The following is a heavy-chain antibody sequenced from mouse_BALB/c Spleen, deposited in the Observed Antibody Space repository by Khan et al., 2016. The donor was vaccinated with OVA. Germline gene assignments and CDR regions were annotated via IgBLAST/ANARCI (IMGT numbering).Heavy chain of an antibody. CDR2: IDPANGDT. V-gene: IGHV14-3*02. CDR1: GFNIKDTY. J-gene: IGHJ3*01. D-gene: IGHD2-5*01. CDR3: ATLYSNPFAY. Sequence: MQLKESGAELVKPGASVKLSCTGSGFNIKDTYMHWMNQRPEQGLEWIGRIDPANGDTKYGPKFQDKATLTADTSSNTAYLQLSSLTSEDTAVYFCATLYSNPFAYWGQGTLVSVS.